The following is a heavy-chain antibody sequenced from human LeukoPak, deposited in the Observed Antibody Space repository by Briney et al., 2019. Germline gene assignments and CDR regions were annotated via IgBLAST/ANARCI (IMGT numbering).Heavy chain of an antibody. CDR2: INHNGNVN. CDR1: GFTFSSYW. J-gene: IGHJ4*02. CDR3: AKAGGYDFWSGYYHY. D-gene: IGHD3-3*01. V-gene: IGHV3-7*03. Sequence: GGSLRLSCAASGFTFSSYWMNWARQAPGKGLEWVASINHNGNVNYYVDSVKGRFTISRDNAKNSLYLQMNSLRAEDTAVYYCAKAGGYDFWSGYYHYWGQGTLVTVSS.